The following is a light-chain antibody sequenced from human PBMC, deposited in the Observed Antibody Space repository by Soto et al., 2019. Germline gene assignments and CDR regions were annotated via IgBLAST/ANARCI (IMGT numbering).Light chain of an antibody. Sequence: QSVLTQPSSVSGSPGRSITISCTGNHNDIGTYDYVSWYQQHPGRAPRLLIHGVTTRPSGISGRFSASKSGLTASLTISGLQPEDEADYYCSSFTSNRIYVFGPGTKGTVL. CDR3: SSFTSNRIYV. CDR1: HNDIGTYDY. J-gene: IGLJ1*01. CDR2: GVT. V-gene: IGLV2-14*03.